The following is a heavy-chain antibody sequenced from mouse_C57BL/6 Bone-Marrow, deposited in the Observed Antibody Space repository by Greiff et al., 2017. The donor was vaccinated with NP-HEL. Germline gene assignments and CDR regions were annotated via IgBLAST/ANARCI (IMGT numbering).Heavy chain of an antibody. CDR1: GYSITSGYY. D-gene: IGHD2-3*01. J-gene: IGHJ2*01. CDR3: ASFYDGYPYYFDY. Sequence: VQLQQSGPGLVKPSQSLSLTCSVTGYSITSGYYWNWIRQFPGSKLEWMGYISYDGSNNYNPSLKNRISITRDTSKNQFFLKLNSVTTEDTATYYCASFYDGYPYYFDYWGQGTTLTVSS. CDR2: ISYDGSN. V-gene: IGHV3-6*01.